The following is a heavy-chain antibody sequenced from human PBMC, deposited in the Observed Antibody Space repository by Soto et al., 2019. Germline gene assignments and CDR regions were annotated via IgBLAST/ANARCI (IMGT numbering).Heavy chain of an antibody. CDR1: GGSISSHY. Sequence: ETLCLTCTVSGGSISSHYWSWIRQPPGKGLEWIGYIYSSGSTNYNPSLKNRLTISVDTSKNQFSLRLSSVTAADTAVYYCARGTSGSHWPFDYWGQGTLVTVSS. CDR3: ARGTSGSHWPFDY. CDR2: IYSSGST. J-gene: IGHJ4*02. V-gene: IGHV4-59*11. D-gene: IGHD1-26*01.